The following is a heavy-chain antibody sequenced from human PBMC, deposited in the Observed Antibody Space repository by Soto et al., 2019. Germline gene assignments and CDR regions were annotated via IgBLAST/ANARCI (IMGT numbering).Heavy chain of an antibody. Sequence: GSGPTLANPTETLTLTCTVSGFSLSNGKVGVSWIRQPPGKALEWLAHIFSNDEKSYRTSLKSRLTISEDTSKSQVVLTMTNVDPVDTATYYCARILFGRSVAGGYFYMDVWGKGTTVTVSS. CDR2: IFSNDEK. V-gene: IGHV2-26*01. CDR3: ARILFGRSVAGGYFYMDV. J-gene: IGHJ6*03. D-gene: IGHD6-19*01. CDR1: GFSLSNGKVG.